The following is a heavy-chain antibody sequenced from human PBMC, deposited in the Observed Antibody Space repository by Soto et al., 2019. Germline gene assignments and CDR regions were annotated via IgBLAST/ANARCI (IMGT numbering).Heavy chain of an antibody. CDR2: IYWDDDK. V-gene: IGHV2-5*02. J-gene: IGHJ3*02. CDR1: GFSLSTSGVG. Sequence: ESGPTLVNPTQTLTLTCTFSGFSLSTSGVGVGWIRQPPGKALEWLARIYWDDDKRYSPSLKSRLTITKDTSKNQVVLTMTNMDPVDTATYYCAHSGYYDSSGYPNPDAFDIWGQGTMVTVSS. D-gene: IGHD3-22*01. CDR3: AHSGYYDSSGYPNPDAFDI.